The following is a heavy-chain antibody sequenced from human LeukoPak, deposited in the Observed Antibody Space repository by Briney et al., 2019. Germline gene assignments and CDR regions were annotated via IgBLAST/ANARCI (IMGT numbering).Heavy chain of an antibody. V-gene: IGHV4-61*02. CDR3: ARLKTGDVHKKTNKWFDP. CDR2: IYATGNT. Sequence: SETLSLTCHVSGDSLSSSRFSWSWLRQPAGKGLEWIGRIYATGNTYYNPSLTSRVALSVDAPRNQFTLTLTSVTAADTAIYYCARLKTGDVHKKTNKWFDPWGQGTLVTVSS. CDR1: GDSLSSSRFS. D-gene: IGHD7-27*01. J-gene: IGHJ5*02.